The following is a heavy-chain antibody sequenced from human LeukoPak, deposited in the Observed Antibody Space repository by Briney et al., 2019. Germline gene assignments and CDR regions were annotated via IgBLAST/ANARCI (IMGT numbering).Heavy chain of an antibody. CDR3: ARSNWNEVVGNWFDP. V-gene: IGHV5-51*01. J-gene: IGHJ5*02. Sequence: GQSLKISCKGSGYSFTSYWIGWVRQMPGKGLEWMGIIYPGDSDTRYSPSFQGQVTISADKSISTAYLQWSSLKASDTAMYYCARSNWNEVVGNWFDPWGQGTLVTVSS. CDR1: GYSFTSYW. D-gene: IGHD1-20*01. CDR2: IYPGDSDT.